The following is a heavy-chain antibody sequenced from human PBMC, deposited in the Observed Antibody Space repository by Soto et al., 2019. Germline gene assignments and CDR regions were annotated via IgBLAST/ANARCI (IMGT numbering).Heavy chain of an antibody. Sequence: QVHLVESGGGVVQPGRSLRLSCAASGFSFSGFAMHWVRQAPGKGLEGVALISSAGSKKSYADSVKGRFTISRDNSKNTMNLQMNSLRPEDTAVYYCATATCHDYGDFCFTFDYWGQGILVTVSS. D-gene: IGHD4-17*01. V-gene: IGHV3-30-3*01. CDR2: ISSAGSKK. CDR1: GFSFSGFA. CDR3: ATATCHDYGDFCFTFDY. J-gene: IGHJ4*02.